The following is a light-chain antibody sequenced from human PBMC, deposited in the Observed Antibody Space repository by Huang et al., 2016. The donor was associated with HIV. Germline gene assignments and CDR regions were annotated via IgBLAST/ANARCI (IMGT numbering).Light chain of an antibody. CDR3: QHYDNLRT. J-gene: IGKJ1*01. Sequence: DIQMTQSPSSLSASVGDSVTITCQASQDISNYLNWYQQKPGKAPKLLIYDASNLETGGSSRVSGSGSGTDFTFTISSLQPEDIATYYCQHYDNLRTFGQGTKVEIK. CDR2: DAS. CDR1: QDISNY. V-gene: IGKV1-33*01.